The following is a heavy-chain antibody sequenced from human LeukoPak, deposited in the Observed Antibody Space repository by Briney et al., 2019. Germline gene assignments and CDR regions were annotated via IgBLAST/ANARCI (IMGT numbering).Heavy chain of an antibody. CDR2: IYYSGST. CDR3: ARQNYYDSSGYYYYMDV. Sequence: YWIGWVRQMPGKGLEWIGYIYYSGSTYYNPSLKSRVTISVDTSKNQFSLKLSSVTAADTAVYYCARQNYYDSSGYYYYMDVWGKGTTVTVSS. J-gene: IGHJ6*03. D-gene: IGHD3-22*01. V-gene: IGHV4-30-4*08. CDR1: Y.